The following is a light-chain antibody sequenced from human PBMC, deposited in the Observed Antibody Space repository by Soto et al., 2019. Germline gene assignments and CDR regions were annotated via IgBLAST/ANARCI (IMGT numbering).Light chain of an antibody. V-gene: IGKV3-11*01. Sequence: EIVLTQSPATLSLSPGERATLSCRASQSVSSYLAWYQQKPGQAPRLLIYDASNRATGIPARFSGSGSGTXXXXXXXXXXXXXFAVYYCQQRSNWPWTFGQXTKVEIK. CDR3: QQRSNWPWT. CDR1: QSVSSY. J-gene: IGKJ1*01. CDR2: DAS.